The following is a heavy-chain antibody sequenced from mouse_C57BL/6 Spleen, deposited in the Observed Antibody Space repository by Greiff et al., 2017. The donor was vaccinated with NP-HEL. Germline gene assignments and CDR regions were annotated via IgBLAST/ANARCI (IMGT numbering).Heavy chain of an antibody. J-gene: IGHJ2*01. CDR1: GYTFTSYW. Sequence: QVQLQQSGAELAKPGASVKLSCKASGYTFTSYWMHWVKQRPGPGLEWIGYINPSSGYTKYIQKFKDKATLTADKSSSTAYMQLSSLTYEDSAVYYCASSPMLWSFDYWGQGTTLTVSS. V-gene: IGHV1-7*01. CDR2: INPSSGYT. CDR3: ASSPMLWSFDY. D-gene: IGHD1-1*02.